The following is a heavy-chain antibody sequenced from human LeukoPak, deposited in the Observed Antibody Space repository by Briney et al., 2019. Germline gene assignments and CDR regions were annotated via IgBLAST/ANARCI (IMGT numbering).Heavy chain of an antibody. CDR2: INWNGGST. V-gene: IGHV3-20*04. D-gene: IGHD3-10*01. J-gene: IGHJ3*02. CDR1: GFTFDDYG. Sequence: PGGSLRLSCAASGFTFDDYGMSWVRQAPGKGLEWVSGINWNGGSTGYADSMKGRFTISRDNAKNSLYLQMNSLRAGDTALYYCAQSGSYSLNDAFDIWGQGTMVTVSS. CDR3: AQSGSYSLNDAFDI.